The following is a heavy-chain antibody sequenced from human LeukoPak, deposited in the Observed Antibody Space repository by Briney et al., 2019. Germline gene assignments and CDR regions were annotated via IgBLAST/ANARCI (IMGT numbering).Heavy chain of an antibody. Sequence: PSQTLSLTCTVSGASIISGSYYWSWIRQPPGKGLEWIGRIYPSGSTNYNPALKSRVTISVDTSKNQFSLKLNSVTAADTAVYYCARSTGSSGWRYFDYWGQGTLVTVSS. V-gene: IGHV4-61*02. D-gene: IGHD6-19*01. J-gene: IGHJ4*02. CDR3: ARSTGSSGWRYFDY. CDR1: GASIISGSYY. CDR2: IYPSGST.